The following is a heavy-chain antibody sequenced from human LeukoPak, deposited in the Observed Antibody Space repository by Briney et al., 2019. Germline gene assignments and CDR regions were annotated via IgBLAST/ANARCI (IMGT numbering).Heavy chain of an antibody. CDR3: AKDRLSSPTAPRFDP. J-gene: IGHJ5*02. D-gene: IGHD2/OR15-2a*01. CDR1: GFNFITAA. V-gene: IGHV3-23*01. Sequence: QAGGSLRLSCAASGFNFITAAMSWVRQAPGKGLEWVSVISGSGGRTSYADSVKGRFTISRDNSKNTLYLQMNSLRAEDTALYYCAKDRLSSPTAPRFDPWGQGTQVTVSS. CDR2: ISGSGGRT.